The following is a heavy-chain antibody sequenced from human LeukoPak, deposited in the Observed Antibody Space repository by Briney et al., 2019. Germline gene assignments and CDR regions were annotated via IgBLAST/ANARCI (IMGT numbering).Heavy chain of an antibody. D-gene: IGHD4-17*01. J-gene: IGHJ3*01. CDR1: GFIFSSYG. CDR2: IWYDGSKT. V-gene: IGHV3-33*04. CDR3: ASMTTVTLDDAFDL. Sequence: GWSLTLYCAAYGFIFSSYGMHWVRQAPGKGITKVDLIWYDGSKTTHADSVKGRFTISRDNSKNTLYLQMNSLRADDTAMYYCASMTTVTLDDAFDLWGQGTMVTVSS.